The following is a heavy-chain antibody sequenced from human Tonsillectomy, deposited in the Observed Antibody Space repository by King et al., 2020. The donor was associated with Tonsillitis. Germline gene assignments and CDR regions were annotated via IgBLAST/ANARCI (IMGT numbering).Heavy chain of an antibody. Sequence: VQLVESGGGLVQPGGSLRLSCAASGFTFSSSAMSWVRQAPGKGLEWVSVVHSGGTATYYADSVKGRFAISRDDSKKTVYLQMNSLRADDTAVYYCAKEAPGSSGWPFDYWGQGTLVTVSS. CDR2: VHSGGTAT. CDR3: AKEAPGSSGWPFDY. V-gene: IGHV3-23*03. D-gene: IGHD6-19*01. CDR1: GFTFSSSA. J-gene: IGHJ4*02.